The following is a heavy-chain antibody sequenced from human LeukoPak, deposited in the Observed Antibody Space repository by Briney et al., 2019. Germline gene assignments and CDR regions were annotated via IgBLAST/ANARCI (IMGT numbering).Heavy chain of an antibody. CDR3: ARAGRAVAGFDY. V-gene: IGHV3-21*01. CDR2: ISGSSSYI. J-gene: IGHJ4*02. Sequence: GGSLRLSCAASGFTFSTYNMNWVRQAPGKGLEWVSSISGSSSYIYYADSVKGRFSISRDNAKNSLYLQMNSLRAEDTAVYYCARAGRAVAGFDYWGQGTLVTVSS. CDR1: GFTFSTYN. D-gene: IGHD6-19*01.